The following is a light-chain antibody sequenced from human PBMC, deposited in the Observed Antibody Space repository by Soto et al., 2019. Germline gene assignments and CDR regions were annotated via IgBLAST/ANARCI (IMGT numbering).Light chain of an antibody. CDR2: NGT. V-gene: IGLV2-18*02. CDR3: CTYTSIANWV. J-gene: IGLJ3*02. Sequence: QSALIQPPSVSGSPGQSVTISCTGTSSDVGSYDYVSRDQQHPGTVPKPLIYNGTPQPSGVPDRCSGSKSGNTASMTIFGLRAEAEDDYYYCTYTSIANWVFGGGTKRTV. CDR1: SSDVGSYDY.